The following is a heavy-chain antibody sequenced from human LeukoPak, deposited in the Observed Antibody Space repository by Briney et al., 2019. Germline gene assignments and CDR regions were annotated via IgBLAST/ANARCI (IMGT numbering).Heavy chain of an antibody. CDR2: ISWNSGSI. Sequence: PGGSLRLSCAASGFTFDDYAMHWVRQAPGKGLEWVSGISWNSGSIGYADSVKGRFTISRDNAKNSLYLQMNSLRAEDTALYYCTKDTSYDILTGYYIPSRYFDYWGQGTLVTVSS. CDR1: GFTFDDYA. J-gene: IGHJ4*02. CDR3: TKDTSYDILTGYYIPSRYFDY. D-gene: IGHD3-9*01. V-gene: IGHV3-9*01.